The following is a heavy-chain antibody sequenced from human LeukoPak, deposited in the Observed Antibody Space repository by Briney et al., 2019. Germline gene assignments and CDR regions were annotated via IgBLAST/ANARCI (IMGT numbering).Heavy chain of an antibody. Sequence: PSETLSLTCTVSGGSISSSSYYLGWIRQPPGKGLEWIGYIYYSGSTNYNPSLKSRVTISVDTSKNQFSLKLSSVTAADTAVYYCAREYCSGGSCHFDYWGQGTLVTVSS. CDR2: IYYSGST. D-gene: IGHD2-15*01. V-gene: IGHV4-61*01. CDR1: GGSISSSSYY. J-gene: IGHJ4*02. CDR3: AREYCSGGSCHFDY.